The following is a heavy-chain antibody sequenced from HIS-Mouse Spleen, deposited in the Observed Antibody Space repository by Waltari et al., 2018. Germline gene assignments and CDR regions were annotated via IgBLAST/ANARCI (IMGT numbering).Heavy chain of an antibody. CDR1: GGSISSSSYY. Sequence: RLQLQESGPGLVKPSETLSLTCTVSGGSISSSSYYWGWIRQHPGKGLEWIGSIYYSGSTYYNPSLKSRVTISVDTSKNQFSLKLSSVTAADTAVYYCAREIPYSSSWYDWYFDLWGRGTLVTVSS. CDR3: AREIPYSSSWYDWYFDL. CDR2: IYYSGST. V-gene: IGHV4-39*06. J-gene: IGHJ2*01. D-gene: IGHD6-13*01.